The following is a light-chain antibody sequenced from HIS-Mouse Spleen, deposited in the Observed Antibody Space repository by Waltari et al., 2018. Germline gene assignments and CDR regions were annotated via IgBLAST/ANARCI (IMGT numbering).Light chain of an antibody. J-gene: IGLJ1*01. CDR3: SSYTSSSTLRYV. Sequence: QSALTQPASVSGSPGQSITISCTATSSDVGGYNYAPCYQQHPGKAHKLTIYDVSNRPSGVSNRFSGSKSGNTASLTISGLQAEDEADYYCSSYTSSSTLRYVFGTGTKVTVL. CDR1: SSDVGGYNY. V-gene: IGLV2-14*03. CDR2: DVS.